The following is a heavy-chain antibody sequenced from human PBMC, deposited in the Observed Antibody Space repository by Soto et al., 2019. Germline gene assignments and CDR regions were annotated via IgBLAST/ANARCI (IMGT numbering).Heavy chain of an antibody. CDR3: AKNPGYYYDSTGYHFGY. CDR1: EFTFSNYA. J-gene: IGHJ4*02. CDR2: ISYGGGTT. Sequence: PGGSLRLSCAASEFTFSNYAMSWVRQAPGKGLEWVSAISYGGGTTYYADSVKGRFTISRDNSKNTLYLQMNGLRAEDTAVYYCAKNPGYYYDSTGYHFGYWGQGTLVTVSS. D-gene: IGHD3-22*01. V-gene: IGHV3-23*01.